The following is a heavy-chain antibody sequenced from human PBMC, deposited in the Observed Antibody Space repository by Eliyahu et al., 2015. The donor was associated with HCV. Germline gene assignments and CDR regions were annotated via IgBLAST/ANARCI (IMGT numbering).Heavy chain of an antibody. Sequence: HWVSQAPGKGLEWVAVIWYDGSNKYYADSVKGRFTISRDNSKNTLYLQMNSLRAEDTAVYYCARGGAGSYPEIYYFDYWGQGTLVTVSS. J-gene: IGHJ4*02. CDR3: ARGGAGSYPEIYYFDY. V-gene: IGHV3-33*01. CDR2: IWYDGSNK. D-gene: IGHD1-26*01.